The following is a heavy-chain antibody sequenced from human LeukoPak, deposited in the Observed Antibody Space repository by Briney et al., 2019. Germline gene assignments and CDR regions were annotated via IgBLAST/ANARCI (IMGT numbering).Heavy chain of an antibody. CDR2: INHSGST. CDR1: GGSFSGYY. Sequence: SSETLSLTCAVYGGSFSGYYWSWIRQPPGKGLEWIGEINHSGSTNYNPSLKSRVTISVDTSKNQFSLKLSSVTAADTAVYYCARYVTVAGTAKGFYCYYYMDVWGKGTTVTVSS. D-gene: IGHD6-19*01. CDR3: ARYVTVAGTAKGFYCYYYMDV. V-gene: IGHV4-34*01. J-gene: IGHJ6*03.